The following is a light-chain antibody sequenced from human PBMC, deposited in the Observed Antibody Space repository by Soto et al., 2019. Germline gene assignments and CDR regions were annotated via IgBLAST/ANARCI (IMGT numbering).Light chain of an antibody. J-gene: IGKJ1*01. CDR1: QSISSNY. CDR2: GAS. CDR3: QQYGTSPRT. V-gene: IGKV3-20*01. Sequence: DIVMTQSPGTLSLSPGERATLSRRASQSISSNYLAWYQQKPGQSPRLLIYGASSRATGIPDRFSGRGSGTDFTLTISRLEPEDFAVYFCQQYGTSPRTFGQGTKVDIK.